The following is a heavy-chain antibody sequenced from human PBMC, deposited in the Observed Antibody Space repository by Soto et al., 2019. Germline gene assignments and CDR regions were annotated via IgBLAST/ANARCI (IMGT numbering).Heavy chain of an antibody. V-gene: IGHV3-23*01. Sequence: GGSLRLSCTASGFTFSSYAMSWVRQAPGKGLEWVAAISGSDDTTYYADSVKGRFTISRDNSKNTLYLQMNSLRAEDTAVYYCTKDSRVTMVRGVIIPPGYWCQGTLVNVSS. CDR1: GFTFSSYA. D-gene: IGHD3-10*01. J-gene: IGHJ4*02. CDR2: ISGSDDTT. CDR3: TKDSRVTMVRGVIIPPGY.